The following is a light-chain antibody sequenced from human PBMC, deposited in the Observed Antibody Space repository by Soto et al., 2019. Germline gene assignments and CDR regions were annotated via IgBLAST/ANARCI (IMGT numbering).Light chain of an antibody. J-gene: IGKJ5*01. V-gene: IGKV3-20*01. CDR1: QSVSSNY. Sequence: IVLTQSPGTLSLSPGDRATLSCRASQSVSSNYLAWYQQKPGQSPRLLFYDASTRATGIPDRFSGSGSGTAFTLTITRLEPEDFAVYFCQQYGSSSSTFGQGTRLEI. CDR2: DAS. CDR3: QQYGSSSST.